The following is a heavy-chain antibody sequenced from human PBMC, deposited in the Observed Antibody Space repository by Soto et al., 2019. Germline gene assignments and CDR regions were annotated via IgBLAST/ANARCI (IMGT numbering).Heavy chain of an antibody. CDR3: AKTTTLDRAFDI. CDR2: ISGSGGST. D-gene: IGHD4-17*01. J-gene: IGHJ3*02. CDR1: GFTFSSYD. Sequence: EVQLLESGGGLVQPGGSLRLSCAASGFTFSSYDMSWVRQAPGKGLECVSGISGSGGSTYYADSVKGRFTIFRDNSKNTLYLQMNSLRAEDTAVYYCAKTTTLDRAFDIWGQGTMVTVSS. V-gene: IGHV3-23*01.